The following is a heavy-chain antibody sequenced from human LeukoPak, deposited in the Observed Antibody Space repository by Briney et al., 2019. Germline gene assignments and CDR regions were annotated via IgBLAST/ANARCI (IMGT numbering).Heavy chain of an antibody. CDR1: GFTFSSYS. Sequence: GGSLRLSCAASGFTFSSYSMNWVRQAPGKGLEWVSSISSSSSYIYYADSVKGRFTISRDNAKNSLYLQMNSLRAEDTAVYYCARVGSDIVVVPAARYYYYYYMDVWGKGTTVTVSS. V-gene: IGHV3-21*01. D-gene: IGHD2-2*01. CDR2: ISSSSSYI. J-gene: IGHJ6*03. CDR3: ARVGSDIVVVPAARYYYYYYMDV.